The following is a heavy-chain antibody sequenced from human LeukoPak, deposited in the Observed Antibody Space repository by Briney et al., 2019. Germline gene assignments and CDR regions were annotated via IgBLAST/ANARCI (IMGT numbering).Heavy chain of an antibody. V-gene: IGHV4-59*08. CDR1: GGSISSYY. CDR3: AACSGSYYDY. J-gene: IGHJ4*02. Sequence: KASETLSLTCTVSGGSISSYYWSWIRQPPGKGLEWIGCIYYSGSTNYNPSLKSRVTISVDTSKNQFSLKLSSVTAADTAVYYCAACSGSYYDYWGQGTLVTVSS. D-gene: IGHD1-26*01. CDR2: IYYSGST.